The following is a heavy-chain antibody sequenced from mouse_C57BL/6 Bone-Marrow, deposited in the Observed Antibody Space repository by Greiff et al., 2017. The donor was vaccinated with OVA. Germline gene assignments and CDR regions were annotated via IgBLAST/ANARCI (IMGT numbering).Heavy chain of an antibody. CDR1: GYTFTSYW. CDR2: IDPSDSET. Sequence: QVHVKQPGAELVRPGSSVKLSCKASGYTFTSYWMHWVKQRPIQGLEWIGNIDPSDSETHYNQKFKDKATLTVDKSSSTAYMQLSSLTSEDSAVYYCARPIYYDYLYAMDYWGQGTSVTVSS. D-gene: IGHD2-4*01. CDR3: ARPIYYDYLYAMDY. V-gene: IGHV1-52*01. J-gene: IGHJ4*01.